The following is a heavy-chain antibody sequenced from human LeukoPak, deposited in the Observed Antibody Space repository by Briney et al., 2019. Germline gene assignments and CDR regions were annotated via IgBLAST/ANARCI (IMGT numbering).Heavy chain of an antibody. J-gene: IGHJ6*04. CDR3: AELGITMIGGV. CDR1: GFTFTKYA. CDR2: ISSSSSYI. Sequence: GGSLRLSCAASGFTFTKYAMSWVRQAAGKGLEWVSSISSSSSYIYYADSVKGRFTISRDNAKNSLYLQMNSLRAEDTAVYYCAELGITMIGGVWGKGTTVTISS. V-gene: IGHV3-21*04. D-gene: IGHD3-10*02.